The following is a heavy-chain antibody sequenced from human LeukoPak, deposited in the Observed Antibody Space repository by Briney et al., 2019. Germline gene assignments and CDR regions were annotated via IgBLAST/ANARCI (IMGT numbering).Heavy chain of an antibody. V-gene: IGHV4-39*01. D-gene: IGHD1-1*01. CDR1: GGSISSRSYY. J-gene: IGHJ4*02. CDR3: ARANWNDPYFDY. CDR2: IYYSGST. Sequence: PSETLSLTCTVSGGSISSRSYYWGWIRQPPGKGLVWIGSIYYSGSTYYNPSLKSRVTISVDTSKNQFSLKLSSVTAADTAVYYCARANWNDPYFDYWGQGTLVTVSS.